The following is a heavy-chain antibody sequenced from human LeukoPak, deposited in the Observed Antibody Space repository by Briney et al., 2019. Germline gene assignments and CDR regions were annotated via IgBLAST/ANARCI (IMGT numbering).Heavy chain of an antibody. CDR1: GFTFSTYS. CDR2: ISSTSSYI. J-gene: IGHJ4*02. Sequence: PGGSLRLSCAASGFTFSTYSMDWVRQAPGMGLEWVASISSTSSYIYYTDSVKGRFTISRDNAKNSLYLQMNSLRAEDTALYHCARDLNVEESNSSPFDYWGQGTLVTVSS. D-gene: IGHD6-13*01. CDR3: ARDLNVEESNSSPFDY. V-gene: IGHV3-21*04.